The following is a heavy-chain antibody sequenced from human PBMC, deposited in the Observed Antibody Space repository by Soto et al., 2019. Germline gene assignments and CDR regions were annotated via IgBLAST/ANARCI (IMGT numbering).Heavy chain of an antibody. CDR3: AKAQRWSVYYYMDV. J-gene: IGHJ6*03. V-gene: IGHV3-30*18. CDR1: GFTFSSYG. Sequence: GGSLRLSCAASGFTFSSYGMHWVRQAPGKGVEGGAVISYDGSNKYYADSVKGRFTISRDNSKNTLYLQMNRLRAEDTAVYYCAKAQRWSVYYYMDVWGKGTTVTVSS. D-gene: IGHD3-3*01. CDR2: ISYDGSNK.